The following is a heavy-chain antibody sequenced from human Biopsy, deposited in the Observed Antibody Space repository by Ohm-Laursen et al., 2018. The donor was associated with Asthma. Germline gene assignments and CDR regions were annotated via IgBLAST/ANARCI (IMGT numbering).Heavy chain of an antibody. CDR3: VRGYSGSDRIVYYYSGLEV. D-gene: IGHD5-12*01. J-gene: IGHJ6*02. CDR1: GDSFSNYA. V-gene: IGHV1-69*01. CDR2: LIPVLGTP. Sequence: SSVNVPCKASGDSFSNYAISWVRQAPGQGLEWMGGLIPVLGTPDHAQMFEGRVTITADESTSTAYMELSSLSSEDTAVYYCVRGYSGSDRIVYYYSGLEVWGQGTTVTVSS.